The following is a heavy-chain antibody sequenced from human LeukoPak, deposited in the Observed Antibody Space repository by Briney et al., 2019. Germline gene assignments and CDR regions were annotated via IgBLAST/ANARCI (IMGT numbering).Heavy chain of an antibody. V-gene: IGHV3-30*04. D-gene: IGHD3/OR15-3a*01. J-gene: IGHJ4*02. CDR1: GFTFSSYA. Sequence: GGSLRLSCAASGFTFSSYAMHWVRQAPGKGLEWVAGISYDGTNKYYADSVKGRFTISRDNYKYTMYLQMNRLRTEDTAVYYCARDSGFSGTQRGEYWGQGTLVTVSS. CDR2: ISYDGTNK. CDR3: ARDSGFSGTQRGEY.